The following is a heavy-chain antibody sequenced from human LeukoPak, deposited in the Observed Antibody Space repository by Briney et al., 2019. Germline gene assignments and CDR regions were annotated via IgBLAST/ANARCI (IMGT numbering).Heavy chain of an antibody. V-gene: IGHV3-53*01. J-gene: IGHJ1*01. CDR1: GFTVSNYY. Sequence: GGSLRLSCAASGFTVSNYYMSWVRQAPGKGLEWVSDIYTDDRTYYADSVKGRFTISRDNSKNTLYLQMNSLRAEDTAVYYCAKDPQYDSSGYYRFFQHWGQGTLVTVSS. CDR2: IYTDDRT. D-gene: IGHD3-22*01. CDR3: AKDPQYDSSGYYRFFQH.